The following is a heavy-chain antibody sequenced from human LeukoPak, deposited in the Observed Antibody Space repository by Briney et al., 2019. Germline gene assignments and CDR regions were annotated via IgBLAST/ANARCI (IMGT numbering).Heavy chain of an antibody. D-gene: IGHD1-26*01. Sequence: GGSLRLSCSASGFTFSSYSMNWVRQAPGKGLEWVSYISSSSSTIYYADSVKGRFTISRDNGNNFLFLQMNSLRAEDTAVYYCARVRSYYDLDYWGQGTLVTVSS. J-gene: IGHJ4*02. CDR1: GFTFSSYS. CDR2: ISSSSSTI. V-gene: IGHV3-48*01. CDR3: ARVRSYYDLDY.